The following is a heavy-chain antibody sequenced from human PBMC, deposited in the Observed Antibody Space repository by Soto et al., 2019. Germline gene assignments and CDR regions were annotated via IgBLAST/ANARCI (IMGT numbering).Heavy chain of an antibody. J-gene: IGHJ6*03. Sequence: SETLSLTCTFSGVSISSYYWSWIRQPPGKGLEWIGYIYYSGSTNYNPSLKSRVTISVDTSKNQFSLKLSSVTAADTAVYYCARSMITFGGVIARNYYYYMDVWGKGTTVTVSS. CDR1: GVSISSYY. CDR3: ARSMITFGGVIARNYYYYMDV. V-gene: IGHV4-59*01. D-gene: IGHD3-16*02. CDR2: IYYSGST.